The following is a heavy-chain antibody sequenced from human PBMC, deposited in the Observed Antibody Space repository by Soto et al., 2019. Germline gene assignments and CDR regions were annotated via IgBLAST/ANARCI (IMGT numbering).Heavy chain of an antibody. CDR3: ARDRILEWDKDYFDY. V-gene: IGHV1-18*01. Sequence: GASVKVSCKASGYTFTSYGISWVRQAPGQGLEWMGWISAYNGNTNYAQKLQGRVTMTTDTSTSTAYMELRSLRSDDTAVYYCARDRILEWDKDYFDYWGQGTLVTVSS. J-gene: IGHJ4*02. CDR2: ISAYNGNT. D-gene: IGHD3-3*01. CDR1: GYTFTSYG.